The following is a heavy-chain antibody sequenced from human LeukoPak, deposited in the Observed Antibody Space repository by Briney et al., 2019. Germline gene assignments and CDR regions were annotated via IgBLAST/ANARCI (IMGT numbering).Heavy chain of an antibody. J-gene: IGHJ3*02. V-gene: IGHV4-59*01. CDR2: ICYGGNT. CDR3: ARDYAFDI. Sequence: SETLSLTCTVSGDSISSYYWSWIRQPPGKGLEWIGCICYGGNTNYNPSLKSRVTISIDTSKNQFSLKLSSVTAADTAVYYCARDYAFDIWGQGTMVTVSS. CDR1: GDSISSYY.